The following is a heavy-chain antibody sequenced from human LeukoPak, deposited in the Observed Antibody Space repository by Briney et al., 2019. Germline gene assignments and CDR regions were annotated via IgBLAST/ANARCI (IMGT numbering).Heavy chain of an antibody. V-gene: IGHV4-59*08. D-gene: IGHD5-24*01. CDR2: IHNSGTT. Sequence: SETLSLTCTVSGGSIRSYYWSWIRQPPGKGLEWIGYIHNSGTTNYKPSLKSRVIISVETTKNQFSLKLSSVTAADTAVYYCARHGGESLVATILHAFDIWGRGTMVTVSS. CDR1: GGSIRSYY. J-gene: IGHJ3*02. CDR3: ARHGGESLVATILHAFDI.